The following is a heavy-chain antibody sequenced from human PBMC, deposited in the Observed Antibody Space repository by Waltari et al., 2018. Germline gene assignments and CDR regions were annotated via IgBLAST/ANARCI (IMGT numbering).Heavy chain of an antibody. Sequence: EVQLVQSGAEVKKPDESLRNPCEASGYSFPSHWISWVRQMPGKGLEWVGRIDPSDSFRNYGPAFEGHVTISVDQSLRTAYLQWDSLKASDTAIYYCVRHRTTYPLEIDYWGQGTLVTVSS. J-gene: IGHJ4*02. CDR3: VRHRTTYPLEIDY. CDR2: IDPSDSFR. V-gene: IGHV5-10-1*01. CDR1: GYSFPSHW. D-gene: IGHD2-2*01.